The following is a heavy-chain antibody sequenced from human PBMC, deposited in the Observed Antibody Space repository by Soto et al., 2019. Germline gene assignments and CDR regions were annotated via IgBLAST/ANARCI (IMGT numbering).Heavy chain of an antibody. D-gene: IGHD4-17*01. Sequence: QLQLQESGSGLVKPSETLSLTCTVSNGSISSRSSYWGWIRQTPGKGLEWIGSIYYIGNTYYNPSLKSRVTISIVTSKTQFSLKLNSVTAADTAVYFCGGQDYGAKGYYFENCG. V-gene: IGHV4-39*01. CDR2: IYYIGNT. J-gene: IGHJ4*01. CDR3: GGQDYGAKGYYFEN. CDR1: NGSISSRSSY.